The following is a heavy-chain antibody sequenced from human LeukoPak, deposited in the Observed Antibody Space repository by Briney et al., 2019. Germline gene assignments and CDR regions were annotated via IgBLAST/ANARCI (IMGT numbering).Heavy chain of an antibody. Sequence: GGSLRLSGAASGFTFSSYAMHWVRQAPGKGLEWVAVISYDGSNKYYADSVKGRFTISRDNSKNTLYLQMNSLRAEDTAVYYCARGSHDYGHWGQGTLVTVSS. CDR3: ARGSHDYGH. CDR1: GFTFSSYA. D-gene: IGHD4-17*01. V-gene: IGHV3-30-3*01. J-gene: IGHJ4*02. CDR2: ISYDGSNK.